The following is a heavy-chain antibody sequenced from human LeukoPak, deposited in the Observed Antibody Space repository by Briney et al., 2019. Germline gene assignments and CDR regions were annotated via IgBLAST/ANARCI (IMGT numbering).Heavy chain of an antibody. D-gene: IGHD5-12*01. J-gene: IGHJ4*02. V-gene: IGHV3-74*01. CDR3: ARVKAGYSGYEPVDY. Sequence: GGSLRLTCAASGSTFSSYWQHWGRPAPGKGVVGVSGINSDGSSTTYADSVKGRFTISRDHAKITLYLQMNSLRAEDTAVYYCARVKAGYSGYEPVDYWGQGTLVTVSS. CDR2: INSDGSST. CDR1: GSTFSSYW.